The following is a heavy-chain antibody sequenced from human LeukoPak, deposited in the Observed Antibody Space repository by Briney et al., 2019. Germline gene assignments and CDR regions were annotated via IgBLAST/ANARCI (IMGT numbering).Heavy chain of an antibody. Sequence: ASVKVSCKASGYTFTSYDINWVRQATGQGLEWMGWMNPNSGNTGYAQKFQGRVTMTRNTSISTAYMELSSLRSEDTAVYYCAXXXXXXXGYYFYYYGMDVWGQGTTVTVSS. CDR2: MNPNSGNT. CDR1: GYTFTSYD. D-gene: IGHD3-22*01. CDR3: AXXXXXXXGYYFYYYGMDV. V-gene: IGHV1-8*01. J-gene: IGHJ6*02.